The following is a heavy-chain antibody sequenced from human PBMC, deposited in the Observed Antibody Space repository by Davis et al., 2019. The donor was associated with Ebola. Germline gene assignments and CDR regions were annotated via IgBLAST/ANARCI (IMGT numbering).Heavy chain of an antibody. V-gene: IGHV1-2*04. J-gene: IGHJ5*02. CDR3: ARALLLDWFDP. D-gene: IGHD2-21*01. Sequence: AASVKVSCKASGYTFTSYGINWVRQAPGQGLEWMGWINPNSGGTNYAQKFQGWVTMTRDTSISTAYMELSRLRSDDTAVYYCARALLLDWFDPWGQGTLVTVSS. CDR2: INPNSGGT. CDR1: GYTFTSYG.